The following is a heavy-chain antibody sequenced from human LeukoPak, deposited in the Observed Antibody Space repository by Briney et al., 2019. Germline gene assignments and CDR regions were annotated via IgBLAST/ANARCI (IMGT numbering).Heavy chain of an antibody. CDR2: IKQDGSEK. CDR3: ARHTTLDP. D-gene: IGHD1-14*01. Sequence: PGGSLRLSCAVSGFTFSDYWMSWVRQAPGKGLEWVANIKQDGSEKHYVDSVKGRFTISRDNAKNSLYLQMNSLRAEDTAVYYCARHTTLDPWGQGALVTVSS. CDR1: GFTFSDYW. J-gene: IGHJ5*02. V-gene: IGHV3-7*01.